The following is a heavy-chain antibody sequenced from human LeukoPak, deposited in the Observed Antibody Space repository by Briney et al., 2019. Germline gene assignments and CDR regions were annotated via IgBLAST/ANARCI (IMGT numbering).Heavy chain of an antibody. CDR2: INPNSGGT. CDR3: ARDGDSYGSGSGAFDI. D-gene: IGHD3-10*01. CDR1: GYSFTGYY. J-gene: IGHJ3*02. Sequence: ASVKVSCKASGYSFTGYYMHWVRQAPGQGLEWMGWINPNSGGTNYAQKFQGWVTMTRDTSISTAYMELSRLRSDDTAVYYCARDGDSYGSGSGAFDIWGQGTMVTVSS. V-gene: IGHV1-2*04.